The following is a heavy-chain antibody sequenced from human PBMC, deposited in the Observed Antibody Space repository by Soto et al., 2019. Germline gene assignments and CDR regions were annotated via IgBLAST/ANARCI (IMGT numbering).Heavy chain of an antibody. CDR2: IYYGGST. V-gene: IGHV4-61*05. CDR3: ARGGYSYGPFDE. D-gene: IGHD5-18*01. J-gene: IGHJ4*02. Sequence: SETLSLTCTVSGDSITSNSYFWAWIRQPPGKGLEWIGFIYYGGSTNYNPSLKSRVTISVDTSKNQFSLKLSSVTAADTAVYYCARGGYSYGPFDEWGQGTLVTVSS. CDR1: GDSITSNSYF.